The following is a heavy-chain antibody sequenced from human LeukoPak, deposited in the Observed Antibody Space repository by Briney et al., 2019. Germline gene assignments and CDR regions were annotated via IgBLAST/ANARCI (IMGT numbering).Heavy chain of an antibody. CDR1: GFTFDDYA. CDR2: ISWNSGNI. V-gene: IGHV3-9*01. D-gene: IGHD3-16*01. CDR3: ARQGADV. J-gene: IGHJ4*02. Sequence: GGSLRLSCAASGFTFDDYAMHWVRQAPGKGLEWVSGISWNSGNIGYADSVKGRFTISRDNAKNSLYLQMNSLRAEDTAMYYCARQGADVWGQGSLVTVSS.